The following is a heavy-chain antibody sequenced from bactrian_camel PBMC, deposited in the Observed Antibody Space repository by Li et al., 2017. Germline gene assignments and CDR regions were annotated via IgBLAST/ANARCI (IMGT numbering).Heavy chain of an antibody. CDR1: GDTYRSYL. V-gene: IGHV3S53*01. CDR3: VAGMPYRRIELSKSEVTT. J-gene: IGHJ4*01. D-gene: IGHD2*01. CDR2: VDNDDTT. Sequence: VQLVESGGGSVQAGGSLRLSCAASGDTYRSYLMGWFRQAPGKEREGVAAVDNDDTTSYADSVKGRFTISRDGGKNTVYLQMNSLNVEDTATYYCVAGMPYRRIELSKSEVTTWGQGTQVTVSS.